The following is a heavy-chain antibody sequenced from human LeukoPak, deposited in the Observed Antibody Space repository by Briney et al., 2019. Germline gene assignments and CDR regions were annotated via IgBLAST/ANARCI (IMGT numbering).Heavy chain of an antibody. J-gene: IGHJ6*02. CDR1: GGSISSYY. CDR3: ARGSSSWTYYYGMDV. V-gene: IGHV4-59*01. Sequence: SETLSLTCTVSGGSISSYYWSWIRQPPGKGLEWIGYIYYSGSTNYNPSLKSRVTISVDTSKNQFSLKLSSVTAADTAVYYCARGSSSWTYYYGMDVWGQGTTVIVSS. CDR2: IYYSGST. D-gene: IGHD6-13*01.